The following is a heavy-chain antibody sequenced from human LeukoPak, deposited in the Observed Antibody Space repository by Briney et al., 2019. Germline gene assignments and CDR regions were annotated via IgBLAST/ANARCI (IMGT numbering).Heavy chain of an antibody. J-gene: IGHJ4*02. V-gene: IGHV4-34*01. CDR2: INHSGST. D-gene: IGHD5-12*01. CDR3: ARIGMVATNY. CDR1: GGSISSGGYY. Sequence: PSETLSLTCAVSGGSISSGGYYWSWIRQPPGKGLEWIGEINHSGSTNYNPSLKSRVTISVDTSKNQFSLKLSSVTAADTAVYYCARIGMVATNYWGQGTLVTVSS.